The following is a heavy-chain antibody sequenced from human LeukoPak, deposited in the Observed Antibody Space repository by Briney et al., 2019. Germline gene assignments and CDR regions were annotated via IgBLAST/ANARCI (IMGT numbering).Heavy chain of an antibody. CDR2: INTNTGNP. D-gene: IGHD5-18*01. J-gene: IGHJ4*02. CDR1: GYTFTTYA. Sequence: ASVKVSCKTSGYTFTTYAISWVRQAPGQGLEWMGWINTNTGNPTYAQGFFTGRYVFSLDTSVNTAYLQITGLKADDTAVYYCGRDPKLGIRGYTYGYIDFWGQGTLVAVAS. CDR3: GRDPKLGIRGYTYGYIDF. V-gene: IGHV7-4-1*02.